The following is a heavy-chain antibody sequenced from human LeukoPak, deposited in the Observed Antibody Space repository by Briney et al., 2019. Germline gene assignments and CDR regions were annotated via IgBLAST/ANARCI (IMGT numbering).Heavy chain of an antibody. CDR2: IYYSGST. CDR3: ASLVVVTAMGGLYFDY. V-gene: IGHV4-30-4*08. CDR1: GDSTSSGDYY. Sequence: SETLSLTCTVSGDSTSSGDYYWSWIRQPPGKGLEWIGYIYYSGSTYYNPSLKSRVSISVDTSKNQFSLNLSSVTAADTAVYYCASLVVVTAMGGLYFDYWGQGTLVTVSS. J-gene: IGHJ4*02. D-gene: IGHD2-21*02.